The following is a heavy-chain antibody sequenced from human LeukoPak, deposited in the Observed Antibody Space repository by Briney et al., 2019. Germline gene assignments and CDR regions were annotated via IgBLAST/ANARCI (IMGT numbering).Heavy chain of an antibody. V-gene: IGHV3-11*01. CDR3: ARDRTFGPAGYYDFGLDV. Sequence: GGSLRLSCAASGFTFSDYYMSWIRQAPGKGLEWISNINPSSATMSYADSVKGRFTISRDNAKKTLYLQMNSLRADDTAFYYCARDRTFGPAGYYDFGLDVWGQGTTVTVSS. CDR1: GFTFSDYY. CDR2: INPSSATM. D-gene: IGHD3-16*01. J-gene: IGHJ6*02.